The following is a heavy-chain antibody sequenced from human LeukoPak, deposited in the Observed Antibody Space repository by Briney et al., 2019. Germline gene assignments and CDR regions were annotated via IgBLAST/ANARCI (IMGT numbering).Heavy chain of an antibody. V-gene: IGHV4-30-4*07. CDR2: IYYSGST. CDR3: ARAETYSSGWYDPFFDY. Sequence: PSQTLSLTCAVSGGSISSGGYSWSWIRQPPGRGLEWIGYIYYSGSTYYNPSLKSRVTISVDTPKNQFSLKLRSVTAADTAVYHCARAETYSSGWYDPFFDYWGQGTLVTVST. CDR1: GGSISSGGYS. J-gene: IGHJ4*02. D-gene: IGHD6-19*01.